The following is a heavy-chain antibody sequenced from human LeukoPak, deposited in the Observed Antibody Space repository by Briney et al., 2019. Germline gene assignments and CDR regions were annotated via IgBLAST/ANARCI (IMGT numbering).Heavy chain of an antibody. D-gene: IGHD3-10*01. Sequence: GGSLRLSCAASGFTFSSYWMSWVRQAPGKGLEWVANIKQDGSEKYYVDSVKGRFTISRDNAKNSLYLQMNSLRAEDTAVYYCARVGRTMVRGVIISQHYFDYWGQGTLVTVSS. CDR2: IKQDGSEK. CDR1: GFTFSSYW. CDR3: ARVGRTMVRGVIISQHYFDY. V-gene: IGHV3-7*01. J-gene: IGHJ4*02.